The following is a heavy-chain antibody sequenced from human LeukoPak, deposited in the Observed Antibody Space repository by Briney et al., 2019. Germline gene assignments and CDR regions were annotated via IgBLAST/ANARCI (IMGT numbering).Heavy chain of an antibody. Sequence: PGGTLRLSCVGSGFTFSHYGMNWVRQAPGKGLEWVSGIRAGGDIRYYADSVKGRFTISRDNSNNTVYLQMNSLRAEDTAVYYCAKVPLNLAYFDYWGQGTLVTVSS. CDR2: IRAGGDIR. J-gene: IGHJ4*02. CDR3: AKVPLNLAYFDY. CDR1: GFTFSHYG. V-gene: IGHV3-23*01. D-gene: IGHD2-8*01.